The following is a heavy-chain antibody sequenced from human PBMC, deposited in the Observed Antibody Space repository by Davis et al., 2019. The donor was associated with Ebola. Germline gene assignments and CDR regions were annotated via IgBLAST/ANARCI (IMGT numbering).Heavy chain of an antibody. Sequence: GESLKISCAASGFTFSSYGMHWVRQAPGKGLEWVAVISYDGSNKYYADSVKGRFTISRDNSKNTLYLQMNSLRAEDTAAYYCAKVKYSGSYRGHFDYWGQGTLVTVSS. J-gene: IGHJ4*02. D-gene: IGHD1-26*01. V-gene: IGHV3-30*18. CDR2: ISYDGSNK. CDR1: GFTFSSYG. CDR3: AKVKYSGSYRGHFDY.